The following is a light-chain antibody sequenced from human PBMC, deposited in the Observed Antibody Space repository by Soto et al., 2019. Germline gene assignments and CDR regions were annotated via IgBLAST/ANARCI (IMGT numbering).Light chain of an antibody. CDR1: NSNIESDV. J-gene: IGLJ3*02. Sequence: QSVLTQPPSASGTPGQRVTISCSGSNSNIESDVISWYQQLPGTAPKLLIYNNDHRPSGVPDRFSGSKSGTSASLAISGLQSDDEADYYCASWDDSVWVFGGGTKVTVL. CDR3: ASWDDSVWV. CDR2: NND. V-gene: IGLV1-44*01.